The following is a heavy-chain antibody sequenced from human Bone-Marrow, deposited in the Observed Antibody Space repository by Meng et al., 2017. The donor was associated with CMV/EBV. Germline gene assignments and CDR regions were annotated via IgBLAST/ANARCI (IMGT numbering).Heavy chain of an antibody. Sequence: GESLKISCAASGFTFSSYAMHWVRQAPGKGLEWVAVISYDGSNKYYADSVKGRFTISRDNSKNTLYLQMNSLGAEGTAVYYCARASGMDVWGQGTTVTVSS. J-gene: IGHJ6*02. CDR2: ISYDGSNK. V-gene: IGHV3-30*04. CDR3: ARASGMDV. CDR1: GFTFSSYA.